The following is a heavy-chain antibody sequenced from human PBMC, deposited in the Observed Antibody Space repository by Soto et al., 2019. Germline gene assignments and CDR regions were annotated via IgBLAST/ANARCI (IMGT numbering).Heavy chain of an antibody. D-gene: IGHD2-21*01. J-gene: IGHJ4*02. CDR1: GFTFSSYG. CDR3: ARDRPGGDYFDY. CDR2: IWYDGSNK. V-gene: IGHV3-33*01. Sequence: QVQLVESGGGVVQPGRSLRLSCAASGFTFSSYGMHWVRQAPGKGLEWVAVIWYDGSNKYYADSVKGRFTISRDNSKNTLYLQMNSLIAEDTAVYYCARDRPGGDYFDYWGQGTLVTVSS.